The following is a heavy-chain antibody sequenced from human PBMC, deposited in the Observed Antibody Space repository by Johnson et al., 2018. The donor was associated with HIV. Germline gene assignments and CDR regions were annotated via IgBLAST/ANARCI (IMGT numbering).Heavy chain of an antibody. CDR1: GFTFSDYY. CDR3: ARALKRIAAADDAFDI. CDR2: ISSSGSTI. J-gene: IGHJ3*02. D-gene: IGHD6-13*01. V-gene: IGHV3-11*04. Sequence: QVQLVESGGGLVKPGGSLRLSCAASGFTFSDYYMSWIRQAPGKGLEWLSYISSSGSTIYYADSVKGRFTISRDNAKNSLYLQMNSLRAEDTAVYYCARALKRIAAADDAFDIWGQGTMVTVSS.